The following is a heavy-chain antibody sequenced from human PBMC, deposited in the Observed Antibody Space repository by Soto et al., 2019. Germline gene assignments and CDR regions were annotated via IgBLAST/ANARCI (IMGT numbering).Heavy chain of an antibody. CDR1: GFTFSSYG. D-gene: IGHD3-22*01. Sequence: VGSLRLSCAASGFTFSSYGMHWVRQAPGKGLEWVAVISYDGSNKYYADSVKGRFTISRDNSKNTLYLQMNSLRAEDTAVYYCAKAGTYYYDSSGYSFDYWGQGTLVTVSS. CDR2: ISYDGSNK. J-gene: IGHJ4*02. V-gene: IGHV3-30*18. CDR3: AKAGTYYYDSSGYSFDY.